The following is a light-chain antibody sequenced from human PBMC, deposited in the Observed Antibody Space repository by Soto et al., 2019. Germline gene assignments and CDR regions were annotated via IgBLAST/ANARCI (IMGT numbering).Light chain of an antibody. CDR1: QSVRSTY. J-gene: IGKJ4*01. V-gene: IGKV3-20*01. Sequence: EIVLTQSPGTLSLSPGDRATLSCRPSQSVRSTYLAWYQQRPGQAPRLLIYGASSRAPGIPDRFSGSGSGTDFTLTISRLEPEDFAVYYCQQFSSYPLTFGGGTKVEIK. CDR2: GAS. CDR3: QQFSSYPLT.